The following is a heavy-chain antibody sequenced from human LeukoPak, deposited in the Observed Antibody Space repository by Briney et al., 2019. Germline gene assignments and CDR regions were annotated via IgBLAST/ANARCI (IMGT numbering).Heavy chain of an antibody. CDR3: TTKGYTYASY. Sequence: GGSLRLSCAGSGFTFSHYGMHWVRQAPGKGLEWVAFIRYDGNNKFYTDSVKGRFTISRDNSKNTLYLQMNSLRAEDTAVYYCTTKGYTYASYWGQGTLVTVSS. CDR2: IRYDGNNK. J-gene: IGHJ4*02. CDR1: GFTFSHYG. D-gene: IGHD5-18*01. V-gene: IGHV3-30*02.